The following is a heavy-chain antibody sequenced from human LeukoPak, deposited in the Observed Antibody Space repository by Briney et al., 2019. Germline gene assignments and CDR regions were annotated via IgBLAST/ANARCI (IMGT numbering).Heavy chain of an antibody. CDR1: GGSLSGYY. CDR3: ARRSSSGNY. D-gene: IGHD6-6*01. J-gene: IGHJ4*02. CDR2: IHHSGTT. Sequence: PSETLSLTCAVYGGSLSGYYWSWIRQPAGKGLEWIGGIHHSGTTDYNPSLKSRVTISLDTSKNQVSLKLSSMTAADTAVYYCARRSSSGNYWGQGTLVTVSS. V-gene: IGHV4-34*01.